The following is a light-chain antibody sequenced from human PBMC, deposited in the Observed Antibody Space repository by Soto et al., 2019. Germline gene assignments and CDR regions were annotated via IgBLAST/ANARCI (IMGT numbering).Light chain of an antibody. CDR1: SSDVGAYNY. J-gene: IGLJ2*01. V-gene: IGLV2-8*01. CDR2: EVT. Sequence: SALTQPPSASGSPGQSVTISCTGTSSDVGAYNYVSWYQQHPGKAPKLMIYEVTERPSGVPDRFSGSKSGNTASLTVSGLQAEDEADYYCSSYAGSNNLGFGGGTKLTVL. CDR3: SSYAGSNNLG.